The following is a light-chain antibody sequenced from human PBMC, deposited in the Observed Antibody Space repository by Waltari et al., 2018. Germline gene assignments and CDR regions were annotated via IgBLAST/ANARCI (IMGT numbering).Light chain of an antibody. CDR2: AAS. J-gene: IGKJ4*01. Sequence: DTQLTQSPSSLSASVGDRVTITCRASQGISSYLAWHQQKSGKAPKLLIYAASTLQSGVPSRFSGSGFGTEFTLTISSLQPEDFATYYCQQLKSYPLTFGGGTKVEIK. CDR1: QGISSY. CDR3: QQLKSYPLT. V-gene: IGKV1-9*01.